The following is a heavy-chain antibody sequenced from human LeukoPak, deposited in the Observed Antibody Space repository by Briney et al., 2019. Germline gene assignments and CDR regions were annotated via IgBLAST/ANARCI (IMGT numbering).Heavy chain of an antibody. CDR1: GFTFSSYS. CDR2: ISSSSSTI. V-gene: IGHV3-48*01. J-gene: IGHJ6*02. CDR3: AREGTAGSSRYYYYYYGMDV. Sequence: GGSLRLSCAASGFTFSSYSMNWVRQAPGKGLEWVSYISSSSSTIYYADSVKGRFTISRDNAKNSLYLQMNSLRAEDTAVYYCAREGTAGSSRYYYYYYGMDVWGQGTTVTVSS. D-gene: IGHD6-13*01.